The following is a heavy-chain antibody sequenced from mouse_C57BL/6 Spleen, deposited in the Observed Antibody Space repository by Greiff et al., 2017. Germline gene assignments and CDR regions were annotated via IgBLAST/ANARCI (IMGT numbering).Heavy chain of an antibody. CDR2: IWGVGST. CDR3: ARTAQANAMDY. D-gene: IGHD3-2*02. Sequence: VQGVESGPGLVAPSQSLSITCTVSGFSLTSYGVDWVRQSPGKGLEWLGVIWGVGSTNYNSALKSRLSISKDNSKSQVFLKMNSLQTDDTAMYYCARTAQANAMDYWGQGTSVTVSS. V-gene: IGHV2-6*01. J-gene: IGHJ4*01. CDR1: GFSLTSYG.